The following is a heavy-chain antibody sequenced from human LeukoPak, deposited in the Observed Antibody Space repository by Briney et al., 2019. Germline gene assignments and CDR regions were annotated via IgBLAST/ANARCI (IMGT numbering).Heavy chain of an antibody. J-gene: IGHJ4*02. V-gene: IGHV4-34*01. CDR1: GGSFSGSY. D-gene: IGHD6-13*01. CDR3: AREAHSSSWNSIDY. CDR2: INHSGST. Sequence: PSETLSLTCAVYGGSFSGSYWNWIRQPPGKGLEWIGEINHSGSTNYNPSLKSRVTISVDTSKNQFSLKLSSVTAADTAVYYCAREAHSSSWNSIDYWGQGTLVTVSS.